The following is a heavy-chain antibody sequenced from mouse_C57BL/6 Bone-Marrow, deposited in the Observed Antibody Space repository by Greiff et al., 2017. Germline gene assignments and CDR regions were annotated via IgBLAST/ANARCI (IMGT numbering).Heavy chain of an antibody. CDR1: GYTFTSYG. CDR3: ARGDYYGPTY. Sequence: VKLQQSGAELARPGASVKLSCKASGYTFTSYGISWVKQRTGQGLEWIGEIYPRSGNTYYNEKFKGKATLTADKSSSTAYMGLRSLTSEDSAVYFCARGDYYGPTYWGKGTTLTVSS. J-gene: IGHJ2*01. V-gene: IGHV1-81*01. D-gene: IGHD1-1*01. CDR2: IYPRSGNT.